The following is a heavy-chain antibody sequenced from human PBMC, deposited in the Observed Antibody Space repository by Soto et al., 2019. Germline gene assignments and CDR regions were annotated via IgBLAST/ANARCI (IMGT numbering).Heavy chain of an antibody. CDR1: GGSFSGYY. CDR2: INHSGST. CDR3: ARGSWDGYNFSDY. V-gene: IGHV4-34*01. J-gene: IGHJ4*02. D-gene: IGHD5-12*01. Sequence: NPSETLSLTCAVYGGSFSGYYWSWIRQPPGKGLEWIGEINHSGSTNYNPSLKSRVTISVDTSKNQFSLKLSSVTAADTAVYYCARGSWDGYNFSDYWGQGTLVTVSS.